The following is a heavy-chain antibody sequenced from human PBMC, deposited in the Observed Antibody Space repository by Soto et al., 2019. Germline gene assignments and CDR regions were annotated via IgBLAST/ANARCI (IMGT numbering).Heavy chain of an antibody. CDR1: GYPVTAYY. CDR3: ARGGGVGVAGSAAFDM. V-gene: IGHV1-2*02. CDR2: INPATGAA. J-gene: IGHJ3*02. Sequence: QLHLVHSGAVVKKPGASVTVSCSASGYPVTAYYMHWVRQAPGRGLEWMGGINPATGAAKYTQTFQGRVTVTRETSTSTVFMGLSGLTSADTAVFYCARGGGVGVAGSAAFDMWGQGTLVTVSS. D-gene: IGHD3-3*01.